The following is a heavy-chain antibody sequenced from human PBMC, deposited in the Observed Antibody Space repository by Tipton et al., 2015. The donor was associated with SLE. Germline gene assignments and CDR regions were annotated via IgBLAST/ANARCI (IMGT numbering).Heavy chain of an antibody. Sequence: LRLSCAVYGGSFSGYYWSWIRQPPGKGLEWIGGINHSGSTNYNPSLKSRVTISVDTSKNQFSLKLRSVTAADTAVYYCARGLGTHDYGDYWGQGTLVTVSS. D-gene: IGHD3-16*01. CDR1: GGSFSGYY. J-gene: IGHJ4*02. CDR2: INHSGST. V-gene: IGHV4-34*01. CDR3: ARGLGTHDYGDY.